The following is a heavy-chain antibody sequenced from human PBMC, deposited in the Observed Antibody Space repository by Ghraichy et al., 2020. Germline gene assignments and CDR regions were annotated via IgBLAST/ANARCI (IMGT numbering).Heavy chain of an antibody. D-gene: IGHD3/OR15-3a*01. CDR2: ISGSGGST. Sequence: GGSLRLSCAASGFTFSSYAMSWVRQAPGKGLEWVSAISGSGGSTYYADSVEGRFTISRDNSKNTLYLQMNSLRAEDTAVYYCAKDGLVYYYGMDVWGQGTTVTVSS. CDR3: AKDGLVYYYGMDV. V-gene: IGHV3-23*01. J-gene: IGHJ6*02. CDR1: GFTFSSYA.